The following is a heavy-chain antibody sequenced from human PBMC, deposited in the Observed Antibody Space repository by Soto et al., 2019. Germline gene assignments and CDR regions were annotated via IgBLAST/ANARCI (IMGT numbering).Heavy chain of an antibody. D-gene: IGHD3-3*01. CDR3: ARANLEWLNHYFDY. CDR2: INHSGST. V-gene: IGHV4-34*01. J-gene: IGHJ4*02. CDR1: GGSFSGYY. Sequence: QVQLQQWGAGLLKPSETLSLTCAVYGGSFSGYYWSWIRQPPGKGLEWIGEINHSGSTNYNPSLKSRVTISVDTSKNQFSLKLSSVTAADTAVYYCARANLEWLNHYFDYWGQGTLVTVSS.